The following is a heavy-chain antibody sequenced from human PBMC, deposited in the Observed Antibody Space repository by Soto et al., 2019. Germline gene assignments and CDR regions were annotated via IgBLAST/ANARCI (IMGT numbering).Heavy chain of an antibody. CDR1: GGTFSSYA. D-gene: IGHD3-10*01. V-gene: IGHV1-69*13. J-gene: IGHJ3*02. CDR3: ASPTSGPVYAFDI. Sequence: ASVKVSCKASGGTFSSYAISWVRQAPGQGLEWMGGIIPIFGTANYAQKFQGRVTITADESTSTAYMELSSLRSEDTAVYYCASPTSGPVYAFDIWGQGTMVTVSS. CDR2: IIPIFGTA.